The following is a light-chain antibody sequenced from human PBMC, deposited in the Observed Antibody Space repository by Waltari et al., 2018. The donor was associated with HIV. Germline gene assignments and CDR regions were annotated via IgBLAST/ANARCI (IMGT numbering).Light chain of an antibody. CDR3: SSYSTLKTIL. V-gene: IGLV2-14*03. Sequence: QSALTQPASVSGSPGQSVTISCTGGNTDIGAFYLVSWYQQRSGEAPQLIIFGVTSRPSGVSSRFSGFKSGHTASLTISGLHDGDEAYYFCSSYSTLKTILFGGGTKLTV. CDR1: NTDIGAFYL. J-gene: IGLJ3*02. CDR2: GVT.